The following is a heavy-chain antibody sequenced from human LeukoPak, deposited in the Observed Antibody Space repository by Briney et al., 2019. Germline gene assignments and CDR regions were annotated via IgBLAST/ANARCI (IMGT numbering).Heavy chain of an antibody. Sequence: PGGSLRLSCAASGFTFSSYDMHRVRQATGKGLEWVSAIGTAGDTYYPGSVKGRFTISRENAKNSLYLQMNSLRAGDTAVYYCARGPPIGYSSGCLDYWGQGTLVTVSS. D-gene: IGHD6-19*01. CDR2: IGTAGDT. J-gene: IGHJ4*02. CDR3: ARGPPIGYSSGCLDY. V-gene: IGHV3-13*01. CDR1: GFTFSSYD.